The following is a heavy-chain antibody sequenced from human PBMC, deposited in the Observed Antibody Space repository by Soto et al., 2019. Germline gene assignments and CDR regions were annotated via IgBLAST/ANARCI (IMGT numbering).Heavy chain of an antibody. Sequence: GGSLRLSCAASGFTFSSYSMNWVRQAPGKGLEWVSYISSSSSTIYYADSVKGRFTISRDNAKNSLYLQMNSLRDEDTAVYYCATQLERYCSSTSCYGGYYYYGMDVWGQGTTVTVSS. CDR1: GFTFSSYS. V-gene: IGHV3-48*02. D-gene: IGHD2-2*01. CDR2: ISSSSSTI. CDR3: ATQLERYCSSTSCYGGYYYYGMDV. J-gene: IGHJ6*02.